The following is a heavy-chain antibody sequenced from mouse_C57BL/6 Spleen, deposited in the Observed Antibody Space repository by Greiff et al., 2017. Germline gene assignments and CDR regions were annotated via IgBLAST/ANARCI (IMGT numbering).Heavy chain of an antibody. V-gene: IGHV2-2*01. J-gene: IGHJ1*03. CDR1: GFSLTSYG. D-gene: IGHD1-1*01. Sequence: QVQLKESGPGLVQPSQRLSVTCTVSGFSLTSYGVHWVRQSPGKGLEWLGVIWSGGSTDYNAAFISRLSISKDNSKSQVFFKMNSLQADDTAIYYCARSYYCGSSHWYFDVWGTGTTVTVSS. CDR2: IWSGGST. CDR3: ARSYYCGSSHWYFDV.